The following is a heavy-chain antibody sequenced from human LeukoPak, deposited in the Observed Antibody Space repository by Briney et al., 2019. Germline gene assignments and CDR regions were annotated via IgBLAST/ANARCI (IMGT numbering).Heavy chain of an antibody. J-gene: IGHJ5*02. V-gene: IGHV4-39*07. Sequence: SVTLSLTCTVSGGSISSSSYYWGWIRQPPGKGLEWIGSIYYSGSTYYNPSLKSRVTISVDTSKNQFSLKLSSVTAADTAVYYCARTTWIQLWSSPVEFDPWGQGTLVTVSS. CDR1: GGSISSSSYY. CDR2: IYYSGST. D-gene: IGHD5-18*01. CDR3: ARTTWIQLWSSPVEFDP.